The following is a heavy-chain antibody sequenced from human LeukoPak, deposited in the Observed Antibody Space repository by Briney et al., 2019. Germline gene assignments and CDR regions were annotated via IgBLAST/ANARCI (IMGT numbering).Heavy chain of an antibody. V-gene: IGHV1-2*02. CDR3: ASEYCSGGSCYSDGTGWFDP. J-gene: IGHJ5*02. D-gene: IGHD2-15*01. CDR2: MNPNSGGT. Sequence: ASVKVSCKASGYTFTSYDINWVRQATGQGLEWMGWMNPNSGGTNYAQKFQGRVTMTRDTSISTAYMELSRLRSDDTAVYYCASEYCSGGSCYSDGTGWFDPWGQGTLVTVSS. CDR1: GYTFTSYD.